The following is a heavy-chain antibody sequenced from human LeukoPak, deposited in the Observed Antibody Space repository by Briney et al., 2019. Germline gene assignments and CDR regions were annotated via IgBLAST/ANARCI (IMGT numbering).Heavy chain of an antibody. Sequence: GGSLRLSCAASEFTFSSYSMGSVRQAPGRGLEWVSVINNFGSSTFYADSVKGRFTISRDNSKSTLYLQMNSLRAEDTGVYFCARYWNDRYFEFWGEGTLVTVSS. J-gene: IGHJ4*02. D-gene: IGHD1-1*01. V-gene: IGHV3-23*01. CDR2: INNFGSST. CDR1: EFTFSSYS. CDR3: ARYWNDRYFEF.